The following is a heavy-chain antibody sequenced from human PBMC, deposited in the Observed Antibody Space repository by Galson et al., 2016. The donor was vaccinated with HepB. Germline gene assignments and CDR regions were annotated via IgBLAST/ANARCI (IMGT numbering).Heavy chain of an antibody. Sequence: TLSLTCTVSGGSISSSTLYWSWIRQPAGKGLEWIGRIYSNGGTNYNPSLESRVTISIDTSKNQFSLELSSVTAADTAVYYCARVRGYAMDVWGTGTTVIVSS. J-gene: IGHJ6*04. CDR3: ARVRGYAMDV. D-gene: IGHD3-10*01. V-gene: IGHV4-61*02. CDR1: GGSISSSTLY. CDR2: IYSNGGT.